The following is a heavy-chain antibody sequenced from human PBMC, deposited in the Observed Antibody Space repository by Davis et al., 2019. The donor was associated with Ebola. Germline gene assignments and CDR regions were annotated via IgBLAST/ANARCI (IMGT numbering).Heavy chain of an antibody. Sequence: ASVKVSCKASGYTFTSYGISWVRQAPGQGLEWMGWISAYNGNTNYAQKLQARVTMTTDTSTSTAYMELRSLRSDDTAVYYCARALAPPNWFDPWGQGTLVTVSS. CDR1: GYTFTSYG. V-gene: IGHV1-18*01. CDR2: ISAYNGNT. CDR3: ARALAPPNWFDP. J-gene: IGHJ5*02.